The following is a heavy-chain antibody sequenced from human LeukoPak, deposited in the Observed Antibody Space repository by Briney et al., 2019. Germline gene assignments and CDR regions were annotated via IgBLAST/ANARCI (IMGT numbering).Heavy chain of an antibody. CDR1: GFTFSSYA. CDR3: AKTYIVVVPAAIDS. D-gene: IGHD2-2*01. J-gene: IGHJ6*04. CDR2: ISGSGATT. V-gene: IGHV3-23*01. Sequence: GGSLRLSCAASGFTFSSYAMSWVRQAPGKGLEWVSGISGSGATTYYADSVKGRFTISRDNSENTLYLQMNSLRADDTAVYYCAKTYIVVVPAAIDSWGKGTTVTVSS.